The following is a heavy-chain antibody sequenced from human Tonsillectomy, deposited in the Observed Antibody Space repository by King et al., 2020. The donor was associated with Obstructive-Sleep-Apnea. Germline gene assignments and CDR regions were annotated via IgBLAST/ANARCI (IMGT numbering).Heavy chain of an antibody. CDR1: GYTFTDYA. J-gene: IGHJ4*02. CDR2: MNTNTGNP. Sequence: AQLVQSGSELKNPGASVKVSCKASGYTFTDYAMNWVRQAPGQGLEWLGCMNTNTGNPTYAQGFTGRFFLSLDTSVNTAYLQISSLETEDTAVYYCARELEVVRGGIDYWGQGTLVTVSS. CDR3: ARELEVVRGGIDY. D-gene: IGHD3-10*01. V-gene: IGHV7-4-1*02.